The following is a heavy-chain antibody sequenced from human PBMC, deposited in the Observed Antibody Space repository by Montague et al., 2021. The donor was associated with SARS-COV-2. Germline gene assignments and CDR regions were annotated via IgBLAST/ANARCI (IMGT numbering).Heavy chain of an antibody. Sequence: SLRLSCAASGFTFSSYGMHWVRQAPGKGLEWVAVIWYDGSNKYYADSVKGRFTISRDDSKNTLYLQMSSLRAEDTAVCYCARDLFWGTDSGTQQRRDYWGQGTLGTVSS. D-gene: IGHD3-16*01. V-gene: IGHV3-33*01. CDR2: IWYDGSNK. CDR3: ARDLFWGTDSGTQQRRDY. J-gene: IGHJ4*02. CDR1: GFTFSSYG.